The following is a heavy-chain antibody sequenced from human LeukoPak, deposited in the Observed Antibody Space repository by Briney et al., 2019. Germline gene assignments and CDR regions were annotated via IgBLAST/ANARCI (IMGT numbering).Heavy chain of an antibody. CDR1: GFTFRSYG. Sequence: GGPLRLSCAASGFTFRSYGMHWLRQAPGKGLEWVAVISYDGSNKHYADSVKGRFTISRDNSKNTLYLQMNRLRAEDTAVYYCAKSGYSSGWYRGDDAFDIWGQGTMVTDSS. D-gene: IGHD6-19*01. CDR3: AKSGYSSGWYRGDDAFDI. J-gene: IGHJ3*02. V-gene: IGHV3-30*18. CDR2: ISYDGSNK.